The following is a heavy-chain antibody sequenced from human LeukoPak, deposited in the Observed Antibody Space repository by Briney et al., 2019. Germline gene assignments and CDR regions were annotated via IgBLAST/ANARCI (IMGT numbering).Heavy chain of an antibody. CDR2: MNPNSGNT. V-gene: IGHV1-8*01. CDR3: ARFDDILTGYYLYYYYYYGMDV. J-gene: IGHJ6*02. CDR1: GYTLTSYD. Sequence: ASVKVSCKASGYTLTSYDINWVRQATGQGLEWMGWMNPNSGNTGYAQKFQGRVTMTRNTSISTAYMELSSLRSEDTAVYYCARFDDILTGYYLYYYYYYGMDVWGQGTTVTVSS. D-gene: IGHD3-9*01.